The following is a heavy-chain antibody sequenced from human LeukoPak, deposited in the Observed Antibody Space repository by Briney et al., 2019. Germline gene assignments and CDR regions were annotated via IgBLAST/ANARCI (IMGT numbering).Heavy chain of an antibody. J-gene: IGHJ4*02. CDR2: IHHSGST. Sequence: TLSLTCDVSGGSISSGYWWSWLRQPPGKGLEWIGEIHHSGSTNYNPSLKSRVTISVDKSKNQFSVMLTPVTAADTAVYYCARNAYYSADYWGQGTLVTVSS. CDR1: GGSISSGYW. CDR3: ARNAYYSADY. D-gene: IGHD3-10*01. V-gene: IGHV4-4*02.